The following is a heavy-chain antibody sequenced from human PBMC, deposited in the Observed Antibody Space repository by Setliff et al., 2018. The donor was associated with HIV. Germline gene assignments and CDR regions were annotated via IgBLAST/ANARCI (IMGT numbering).Heavy chain of an antibody. J-gene: IGHJ6*03. V-gene: IGHV4-4*07. CDR1: DDPISSYY. Sequence: SETLSLTCYVTDDPISSYYWSWVRQPAGKGLDWVGRLYVSGDTNYNPSLKSRVTMSLDTSKKHFSLKLKSVTAADTAVYYCALTGHRLLRGYMDVWGKGTTVTVSS. CDR3: ALTGHRLLRGYMDV. CDR2: LYVSGDT. D-gene: IGHD2-15*01.